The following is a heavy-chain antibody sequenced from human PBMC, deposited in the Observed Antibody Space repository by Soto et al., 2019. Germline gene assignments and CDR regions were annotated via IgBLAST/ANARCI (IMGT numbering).Heavy chain of an antibody. Sequence: SVILSCAASGFTFSSYSMRWVRQAPGKGLEWVSGISASGGSTYYADSVKGLFTISRDNSKNTLYLQMNSLRAEDTAVYYCAKYYYGLYYFDYWGQGTLVTVSS. CDR2: ISASGGST. CDR1: GFTFSSYS. CDR3: AKYYYGLYYFDY. V-gene: IGHV3-23*01. J-gene: IGHJ4*02. D-gene: IGHD3-10*01.